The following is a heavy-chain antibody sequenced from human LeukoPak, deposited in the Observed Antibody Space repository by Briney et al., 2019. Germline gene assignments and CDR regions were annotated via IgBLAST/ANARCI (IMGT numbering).Heavy chain of an antibody. J-gene: IGHJ4*02. CDR3: ARALLPDVDY. CDR1: GFTFSVYG. V-gene: IGHV3-33*01. D-gene: IGHD2-2*01. Sequence: GGSLRLSCAASGFTFSVYGMHWVRQAPGKGLEWVAVIWYDGSKKHYADSVKGRFTISRDNSNNTLFLRMSSLRAEDTAVYYCARALLPDVDYWGQGTLVTVSS. CDR2: IWYDGSKK.